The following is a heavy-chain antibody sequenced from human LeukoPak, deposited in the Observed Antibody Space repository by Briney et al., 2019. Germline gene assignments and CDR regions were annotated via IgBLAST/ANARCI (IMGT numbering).Heavy chain of an antibody. V-gene: IGHV3-30*03. CDR1: GFTFSSYG. J-gene: IGHJ6*03. CDR3: ARDATTTVGWVYMDV. D-gene: IGHD4-11*01. CDR2: ISYDGSNK. Sequence: GGSLRLSCAASGFTFSSYGMHWVRQAPGKGLEWVAVISYDGSNKYYADSVKGRFTISRDNSKNTLYLQMNSLRVEDTALYYCARDATTTVGWVYMDVWGKGTAVTIS.